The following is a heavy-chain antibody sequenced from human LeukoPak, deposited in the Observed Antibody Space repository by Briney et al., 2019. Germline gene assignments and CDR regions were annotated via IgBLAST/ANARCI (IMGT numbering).Heavy chain of an antibody. CDR1: GGSFSGYY. CDR2: INHSGST. Sequence: PSETLSLTCAVYGGSFSGYYWSWIRQPPGKGLEWIGEINHSGSTNYNPSLKSRVTISVDTSKHQFSLKLSSVTAADTAVYYCARAHLERGLYYYGMDVWGQGTTVTVSS. V-gene: IGHV4-34*01. J-gene: IGHJ6*02. D-gene: IGHD1-1*01. CDR3: ARAHLERGLYYYGMDV.